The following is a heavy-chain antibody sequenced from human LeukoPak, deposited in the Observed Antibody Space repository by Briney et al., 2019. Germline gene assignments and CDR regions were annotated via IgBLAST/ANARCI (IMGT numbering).Heavy chain of an antibody. D-gene: IGHD2-8*01. CDR1: GYTFTSYG. V-gene: IGHV1-18*01. CDR2: ISAYNGNT. Sequence: ASVKVSCKASGYTFTSYGISWVRQAPGQGLEWMGWISAYNGNTNYAQKLQGRVTMTTDTSTSTVYMELSSLRSEDTAAYYCARGDIVLMVYARLHYYMDVWGKGTTVTVSS. CDR3: ARGDIVLMVYARLHYYMDV. J-gene: IGHJ6*03.